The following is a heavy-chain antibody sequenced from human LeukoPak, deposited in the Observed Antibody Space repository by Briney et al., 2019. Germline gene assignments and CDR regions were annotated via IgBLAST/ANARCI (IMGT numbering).Heavy chain of an antibody. Sequence: SQTLSLTCAISGDSVSTNRAGWNWIRQSPSRGLEWLGRTYYSSSWYNDYAVSVKSRLSISADTSKNQFPLLLSSVTPDDTAVYFCARGWLQSGFDYWGQGTLVTVSS. V-gene: IGHV6-1*01. CDR3: ARGWLQSGFDY. CDR2: TYYSSSWYN. J-gene: IGHJ4*02. D-gene: IGHD5-24*01. CDR1: GDSVSTNRAG.